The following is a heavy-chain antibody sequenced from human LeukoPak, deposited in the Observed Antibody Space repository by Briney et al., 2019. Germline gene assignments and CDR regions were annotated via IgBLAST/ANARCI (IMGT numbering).Heavy chain of an antibody. Sequence: SETLCLTCAVYGGSFSDDYLSWIRQPPGKGLEWIWEINHSGGSKYNASLKSPVTISVDTSKSQFSLELSSVTAAETAVYYSASTPQLNWGQGTLATVSS. D-gene: IGHD1-1*01. J-gene: IGHJ4*02. CDR2: INHSGGS. CDR3: ASTPQLN. V-gene: IGHV4-34*01. CDR1: GGSFSDDY.